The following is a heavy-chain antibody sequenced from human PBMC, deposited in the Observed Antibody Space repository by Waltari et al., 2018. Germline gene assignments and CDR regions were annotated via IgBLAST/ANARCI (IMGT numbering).Heavy chain of an antibody. D-gene: IGHD6-19*01. CDR1: GFTLVTYE. Sequence: EVHLVDSGGGGVQPGGSLRLAWSASGFTLVTYEMNWVRQAPGKGLEWVSYISGSGGTIYYADSVKGRFTISRDNAKNSLFLQMNSLRAEDTAVYYCARALAVTYTRSFDYWGQGTLVTVSS. CDR2: ISGSGGTI. J-gene: IGHJ4*02. CDR3: ARALAVTYTRSFDY. V-gene: IGHV3-48*03.